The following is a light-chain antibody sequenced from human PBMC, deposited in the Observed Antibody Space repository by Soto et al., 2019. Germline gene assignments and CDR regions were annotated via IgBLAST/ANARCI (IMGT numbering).Light chain of an antibody. V-gene: IGKV3-20*01. CDR3: QQYGSSRWT. J-gene: IGKJ1*01. Sequence: EIVLTQSPDTLSLFPGERATLSCRASQSVSSTYLAWYQQKLGQAPRLLIFGASSRATGIPDRFSGSGSGTDFTLTISRLEPEDFVVYYCQQYGSSRWTFGQGTKVETK. CDR1: QSVSSTY. CDR2: GAS.